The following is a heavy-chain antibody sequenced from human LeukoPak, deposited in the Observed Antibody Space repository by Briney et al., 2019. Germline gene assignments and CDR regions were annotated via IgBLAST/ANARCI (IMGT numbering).Heavy chain of an antibody. CDR1: GFTFSSYS. CDR2: ISSSSSYI. CDR3: ARAVLLGTGFDY. J-gene: IGHJ4*02. D-gene: IGHD5-18*01. V-gene: IGHV3-21*04. Sequence: GGSLRLSCAASGFTFSSYSMNWVRQAPGKGLEWVSSISSSSSYIYYADSVKGRFTISRDNAKNSLYLQMNSLRAEDTAVYYCARAVLLGTGFDYWGQGTLVTISS.